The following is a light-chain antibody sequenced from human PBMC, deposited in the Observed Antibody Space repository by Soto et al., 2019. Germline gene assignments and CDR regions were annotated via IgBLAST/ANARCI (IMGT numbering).Light chain of an antibody. CDR1: ETVRTNF. CDR3: QQYGSAPLT. Sequence: DIVLTQFPATLSLSPGERATPSCRASETVRTNFLGWDRQRPGQAPRLLSYADSNRAAGIPDRFRGGGSGTDFTLPIRGVEPEDFAVYYCQQYGSAPLTFGGGTTVEIK. CDR2: ADS. J-gene: IGKJ4*02. V-gene: IGKV3-20*01.